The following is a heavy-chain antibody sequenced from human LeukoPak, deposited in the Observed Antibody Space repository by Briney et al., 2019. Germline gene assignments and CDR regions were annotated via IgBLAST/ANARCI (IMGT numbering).Heavy chain of an antibody. V-gene: IGHV3-11*04. D-gene: IGHD2-15*01. CDR1: GFTFTDSY. Sequence: GGSLRLSCEASGFTFTDSYMTWIRQAPGKGLEWLSYISPDGRDISYADSVKGRFSISRDNDKNTLYLQMNSLRVDDTSVYYCARTARVIELRGRGTLVTVSS. CDR3: ARTARVIEL. CDR2: ISPDGRDI. J-gene: IGHJ2*01.